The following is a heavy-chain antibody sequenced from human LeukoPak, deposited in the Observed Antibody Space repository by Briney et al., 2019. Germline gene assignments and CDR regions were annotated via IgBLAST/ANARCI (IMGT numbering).Heavy chain of an antibody. V-gene: IGHV4-4*07. CDR1: GGSISSYY. CDR3: ARDRVTIFGVVIIRRDY. CDR2: IYTSGST. Sequence: SETLSLTCTVSGGSISSYYWSWIRQPAGKGLEWIGRIYTSGSTNYNPSLKSRATMSVDTSKNQFSLKLSSVTAADTAVYYCARDRVTIFGVVIIRRDYWGQGTLVTVSS. D-gene: IGHD3-3*01. J-gene: IGHJ4*02.